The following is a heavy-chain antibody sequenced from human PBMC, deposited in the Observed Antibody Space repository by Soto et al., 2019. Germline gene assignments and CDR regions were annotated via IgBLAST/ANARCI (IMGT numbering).Heavy chain of an antibody. Sequence: QVQLQESGPGLVKPPETLSLTCTVSGGSISNFYWNWIRQPPGKGLEWIGYVDYSGTANYNPSLKSRVSMSVDTSKNQLSPKVTSVTAADTAMYYCARADTAMTTPFDYWGQGTLVTVSS. CDR1: GGSISNFY. CDR3: ARADTAMTTPFDY. CDR2: VDYSGTA. V-gene: IGHV4-59*12. J-gene: IGHJ4*02. D-gene: IGHD5-18*01.